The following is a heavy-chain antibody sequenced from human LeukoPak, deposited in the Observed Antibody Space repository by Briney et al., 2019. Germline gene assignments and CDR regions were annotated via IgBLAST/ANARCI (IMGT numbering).Heavy chain of an antibody. D-gene: IGHD5-18*01. Sequence: GGSLRLSCAASGFTFSSYAMHWVRQSLGQGLGWVAVMSYDGFNKYYADSAKGRFTISRDNSKNTLYLQMNSLRAEDTAVYYCAKTKGYSYGYYFDYWGQGTLVTVSS. CDR3: AKTKGYSYGYYFDY. J-gene: IGHJ4*02. CDR2: MSYDGFNK. V-gene: IGHV3-30*18. CDR1: GFTFSSYA.